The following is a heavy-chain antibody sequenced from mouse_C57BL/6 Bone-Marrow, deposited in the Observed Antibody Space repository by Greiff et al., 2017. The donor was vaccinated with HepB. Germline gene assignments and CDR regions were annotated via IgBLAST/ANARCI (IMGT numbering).Heavy chain of an antibody. CDR2: INPYNGDT. J-gene: IGHJ2*01. CDR1: GYSFTGYF. CDR3: ARSGGGTDY. V-gene: IGHV1-20*01. D-gene: IGHD4-1*01. Sequence: EVQLVESGPELVKPGDSVKISCKASGYSFTGYFMNWVMQSHGKSLEWIGRINPYNGDTFYNQKFKGKATLTVDKSSSTAHMELRSLTSEDSAVYYCARSGGGTDYWGQGTTLTVSS.